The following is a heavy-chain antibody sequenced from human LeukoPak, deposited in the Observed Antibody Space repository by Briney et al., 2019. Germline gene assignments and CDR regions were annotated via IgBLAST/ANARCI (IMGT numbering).Heavy chain of an antibody. J-gene: IGHJ4*02. CDR2: ISAYNGNT. CDR3: ARGASSYYYDSSGYTYFDC. CDR1: GGTFSSYA. Sequence: ASVKVSCKASGGTFSSYAISWVRQAPGQGLEWMGWISAYNGNTNYAQKLQGRVTMTTDTSTSTAYMELRSLRSDDTAVYYCARGASSYYYDSSGYTYFDCWGQGTLVTVSS. D-gene: IGHD3-22*01. V-gene: IGHV1-18*01.